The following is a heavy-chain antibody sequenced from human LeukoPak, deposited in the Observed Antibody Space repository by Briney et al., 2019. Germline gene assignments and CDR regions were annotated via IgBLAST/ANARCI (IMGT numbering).Heavy chain of an antibody. Sequence: PGGSLRLSCAASGFTFSSYSMNWVRQAPGKGLEWVSYISTSSSTIYYADSVKGRFTISRDNAKNSLYLQMNSLRAEDTALYYCAKVGLNYYDSSGYLDYWGQGTLVTVSS. CDR1: GFTFSSYS. CDR3: AKVGLNYYDSSGYLDY. V-gene: IGHV3-48*04. J-gene: IGHJ4*02. CDR2: ISTSSSTI. D-gene: IGHD3-22*01.